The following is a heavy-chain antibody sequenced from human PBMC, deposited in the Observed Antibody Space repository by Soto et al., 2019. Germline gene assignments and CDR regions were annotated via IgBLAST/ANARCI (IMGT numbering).Heavy chain of an antibody. CDR2: ISAYNGNT. V-gene: IGHV1-18*01. J-gene: IGHJ6*02. Sequence: GASVKVSCKASGYTFTSYGISWVRQAPGQGLEWMGWISAYNGNTNYAQKLQGRVTMTTDTSTSTAYMELRSLRSDDTAVYYCAIVVTNIAVAGIYYYYYYGMDVWGQGTTVTVSS. D-gene: IGHD6-19*01. CDR3: AIVVTNIAVAGIYYYYYYGMDV. CDR1: GYTFTSYG.